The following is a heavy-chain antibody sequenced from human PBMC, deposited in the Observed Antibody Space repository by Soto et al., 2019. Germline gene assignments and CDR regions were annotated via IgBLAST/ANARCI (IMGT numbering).Heavy chain of an antibody. CDR2: INPSGGST. Sequence: ASVKVSCKASGYTFTSYYMHWVRQAPGQGLEWMGIINPSGGSTSYAQKFQGRVTMTRDMSTSTVYMELSSLRSEDTAVYYCAREVAPLGGAAMVSYYYYGMDVWGQGTTVTVSS. V-gene: IGHV1-46*01. J-gene: IGHJ6*02. CDR3: AREVAPLGGAAMVSYYYYGMDV. D-gene: IGHD5-18*01. CDR1: GYTFTSYY.